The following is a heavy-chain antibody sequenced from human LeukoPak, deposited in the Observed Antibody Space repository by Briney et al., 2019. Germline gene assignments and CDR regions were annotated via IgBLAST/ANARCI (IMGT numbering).Heavy chain of an antibody. CDR1: GYTFTGYY. J-gene: IGHJ4*02. D-gene: IGHD3-16*02. Sequence: ASVKVSCKASGYTFTGYYMHWVRQAPGQGLEWMGWINPNSGGTNYAQKFQGRVTMTRDTSISTAYMELSRLRSDDTAVYYCARGTSLYDYVWGSYRLDFDYWGQGTLVTVSS. CDR2: INPNSGGT. V-gene: IGHV1-2*02. CDR3: ARGTSLYDYVWGSYRLDFDY.